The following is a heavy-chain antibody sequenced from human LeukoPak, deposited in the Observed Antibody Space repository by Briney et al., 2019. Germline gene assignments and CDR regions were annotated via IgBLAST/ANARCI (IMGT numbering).Heavy chain of an antibody. CDR3: ARASRGVTRAYSYYYYMDV. CDR2: MFYSGST. V-gene: IGHV4-61*01. J-gene: IGHJ6*03. D-gene: IGHD3-10*01. Sequence: SETLSLTCTVSGYSISSGYYWGWIRQPPGKGLEWIGYMFYSGSTNYNPSLKSRVTISVDTSKNQFSLKLSSVTAADTALYYCARASRGVTRAYSYYYYMDVWGKGTTVTVSS. CDR1: GYSISSGYY.